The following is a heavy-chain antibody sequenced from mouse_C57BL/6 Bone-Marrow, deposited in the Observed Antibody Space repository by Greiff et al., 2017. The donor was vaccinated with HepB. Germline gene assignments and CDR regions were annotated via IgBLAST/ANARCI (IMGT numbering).Heavy chain of an antibody. V-gene: IGHV5-6*01. Sequence: EVHLVESGGDLVKPGGSLKLSCAASGFTFSSYGMSWVRQTPDKRLEWVATISSGGSYTYYPDSVKGRFTISRDNAKNTLYLQMSSLKSEDTAMYYCARQGTMVTTRTRLYAMDYWGQGTSVTVSS. J-gene: IGHJ4*01. CDR2: ISSGGSYT. CDR1: GFTFSSYG. D-gene: IGHD2-2*01. CDR3: ARQGTMVTTRTRLYAMDY.